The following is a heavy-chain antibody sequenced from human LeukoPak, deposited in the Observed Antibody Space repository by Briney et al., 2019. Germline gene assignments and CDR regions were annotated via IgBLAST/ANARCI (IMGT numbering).Heavy chain of an antibody. D-gene: IGHD3-10*01. CDR3: ARVAYGSLIDY. J-gene: IGHJ4*02. CDR2: ISSSSTYI. V-gene: IGHV3-21*01. Sequence: GGSLRLSCAASGFTFSSYSMNWVRQAPGKGLEWVSSISSSSTYIYYADSVKGRFTISRDNAKNSLYLQMHSLGAEDTAVYYCARVAYGSLIDYWGQGTLVTVSS. CDR1: GFTFSSYS.